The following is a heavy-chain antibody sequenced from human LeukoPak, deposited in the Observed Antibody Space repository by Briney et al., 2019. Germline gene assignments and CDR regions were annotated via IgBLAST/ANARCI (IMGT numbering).Heavy chain of an antibody. CDR2: ISYDGYEK. Sequence: GRSLRLSCAASGFTFGSYSMHWVRRAPGKGLEWVAVISYDGYEKNYGDPVKGRFTISRDNSKNTLYLQMNSLRPEDTAVYYCASGPVPAAYMDVWGKGTTVTVSS. V-gene: IGHV3-30-3*01. J-gene: IGHJ6*03. CDR3: ASGPVPAAYMDV. CDR1: GFTFGSYS. D-gene: IGHD2-2*01.